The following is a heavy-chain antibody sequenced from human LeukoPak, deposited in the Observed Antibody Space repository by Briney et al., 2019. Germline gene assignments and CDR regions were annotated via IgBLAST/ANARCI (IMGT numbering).Heavy chain of an antibody. V-gene: IGHV4-34*01. CDR2: INHSGST. Sequence: GSLRLSCAASGFTFSSYWSWIRQPPGKGLEWIGEINHSGSTNYNPSLKSRVTISVDTSKNQFSLKLSSVTAADTAVYYCARGGVLLWFGEFNWFDPWGQGTLVTVSS. J-gene: IGHJ5*02. D-gene: IGHD3-10*01. CDR1: GFTFSSY. CDR3: ARGGVLLWFGEFNWFDP.